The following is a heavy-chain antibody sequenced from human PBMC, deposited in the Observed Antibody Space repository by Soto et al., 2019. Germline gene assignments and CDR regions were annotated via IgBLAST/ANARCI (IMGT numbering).Heavy chain of an antibody. D-gene: IGHD1-1*01. CDR2: IAYDGSNK. J-gene: IGHJ5*02. CDR3: ARDLQAGDDNVNWFTP. Sequence: QVQLVESGGGVVQPGRSLRLSCVASGFSISRSAMHWVRQAPGKGPEWVAVIAYDGSNKWYADSAKGRFTISRDNSKNTLYLDMSSLRAEDTAVYFCARDLQAGDDNVNWFTPWGKGTLVTVSS. V-gene: IGHV3-30-3*01. CDR1: GFSISRSA.